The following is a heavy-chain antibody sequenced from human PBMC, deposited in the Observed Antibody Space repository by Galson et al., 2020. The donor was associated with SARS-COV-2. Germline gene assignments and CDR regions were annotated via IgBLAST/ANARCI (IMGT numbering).Heavy chain of an antibody. J-gene: IGHJ5*02. Sequence: SETLSLTCAIPGDSVSSNSAAWHRIRQSPSRGLEWLGRTYHRSQWYNDYAVSVKSRITINPDTSKNQFSLQLNSVTPEDTAVYYCARDRWAAAGTTVQLEQSFDPWGQGTLVTVSS. V-gene: IGHV6-1*01. CDR2: TYHRSQWYN. CDR1: GDSVSSNSAA. CDR3: ARDRWAAAGTTVQLEQSFDP. D-gene: IGHD6-13*01.